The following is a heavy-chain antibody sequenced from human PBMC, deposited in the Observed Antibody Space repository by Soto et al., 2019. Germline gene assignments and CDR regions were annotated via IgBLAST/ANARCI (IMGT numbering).Heavy chain of an antibody. CDR1: GFSLSTSGVG. CDR2: IYWDDDK. J-gene: IGHJ4*02. Sequence: QITLKESGPTLVKPTQTLTLTCTFSGFSLSTSGVGVGWIRQPPGKALECLALIYWDDDKRYSPSLKSRLTITKDTSNNPVVLTMTNMDPADTPTSSCAQRLCDSSCYWDVGYFDSWGQGTLVTVSS. CDR3: AQRLCDSSCYWDVGYFDS. V-gene: IGHV2-5*02. D-gene: IGHD2-15*01.